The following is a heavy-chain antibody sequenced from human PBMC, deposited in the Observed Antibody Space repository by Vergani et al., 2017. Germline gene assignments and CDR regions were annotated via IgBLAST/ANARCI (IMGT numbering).Heavy chain of an antibody. D-gene: IGHD1-14*01. CDR3: ARDPDKGPGDAFDI. J-gene: IGHJ3*02. CDR1: GLTFSSYA. V-gene: IGHV3-30-3*01. Sequence: QVQLVESGGGVVQPGRSLRLSCAASGLTFSSYAMHWVRQAPGKGLEWVAVISYDGSNKYYADSVKGRFTISRDNSKNTLYLQMNSLRAEDTAVFYCARDPDKGPGDAFDIWGQGTMVTVSS. CDR2: ISYDGSNK.